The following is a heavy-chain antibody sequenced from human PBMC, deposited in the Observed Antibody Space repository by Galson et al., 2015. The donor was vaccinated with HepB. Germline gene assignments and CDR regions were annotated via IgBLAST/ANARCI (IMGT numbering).Heavy chain of an antibody. D-gene: IGHD2-21*02. Sequence: QSGAEVTKPGESLKISCKGSGSSFTSYWIGWVRQMPGKGLEWMGIIYPGDSDTRYSPSFQGQVTISADKSISTAYLQWSSLKASDTAMYYCARQMTFCGGDCYSDQYNWFDPWGQGTLVTVSS. J-gene: IGHJ5*02. CDR2: IYPGDSDT. CDR1: GSSFTSYW. CDR3: ARQMTFCGGDCYSDQYNWFDP. V-gene: IGHV5-51*01.